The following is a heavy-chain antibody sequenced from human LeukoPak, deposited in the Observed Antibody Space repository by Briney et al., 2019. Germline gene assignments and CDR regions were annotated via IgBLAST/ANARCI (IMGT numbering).Heavy chain of an antibody. V-gene: IGHV3-9*01. D-gene: IGHD2-15*01. Sequence: GGSLRLSCAASGFTFDDYAMHWVRQAPGEGLEWVSGISWNSGSIGYADSVKGRFTISRDNAKNSLYLQMNSLRAEDTALYYCAKEGFVSLRRNAALRPFDYWGQGTLVTVSS. J-gene: IGHJ4*02. CDR2: ISWNSGSI. CDR1: GFTFDDYA. CDR3: AKEGFVSLRRNAALRPFDY.